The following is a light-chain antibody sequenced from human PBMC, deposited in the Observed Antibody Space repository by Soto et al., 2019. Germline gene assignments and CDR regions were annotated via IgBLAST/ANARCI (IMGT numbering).Light chain of an antibody. V-gene: IGLV3-21*02. CDR1: NIGSED. Sequence: SYELTQSPSVSVAPGQTASLTCGADNIGSEDVHWHQQKAGQVPVVVVYDDSDRPSGIPDRFSGSKSGNTATLTISRVEAGDEAVYYCQVWDSSIRQWVFGGGTKLTVL. CDR3: QVWDSSIRQWV. J-gene: IGLJ3*02. CDR2: DDS.